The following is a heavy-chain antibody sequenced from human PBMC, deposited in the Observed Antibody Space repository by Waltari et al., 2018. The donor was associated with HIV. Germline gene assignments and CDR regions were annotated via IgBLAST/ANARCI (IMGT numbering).Heavy chain of an antibody. CDR1: GGSVSSSSHY. V-gene: IGHV4-39*01. J-gene: IGHJ4*02. D-gene: IGHD6-13*01. CDR2: IYYSGRT. Sequence: QLQLQESGPGLVKPSETLSLTCTVSGGSVSSSSHYWGWIRQPPGKGLEWIGTIYYSGRTYYNPALKGRVTISLDTSKNQFSLKLTSVTAADTAVYFCGRTYCSASSSCQYFDSWGQGTLATVSS. CDR3: GRTYCSASSSCQYFDS.